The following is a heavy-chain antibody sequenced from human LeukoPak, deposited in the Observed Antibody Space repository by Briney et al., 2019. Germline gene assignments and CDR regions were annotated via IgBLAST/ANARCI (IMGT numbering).Heavy chain of an antibody. Sequence: PGRSLRLSCAASGFIFDDYGMHWVRQRPGKGLEWVSGISWNSASIGYADSVKGRFTISRDNAKNLLHLQMNSLTPGDTAMYYCTKGYGGSDLRSYFDDWGQGTLVTVSS. CDR2: ISWNSASI. CDR1: GFIFDDYG. V-gene: IGHV3-9*01. J-gene: IGHJ4*02. D-gene: IGHD3-16*01. CDR3: TKGYGGSDLRSYFDD.